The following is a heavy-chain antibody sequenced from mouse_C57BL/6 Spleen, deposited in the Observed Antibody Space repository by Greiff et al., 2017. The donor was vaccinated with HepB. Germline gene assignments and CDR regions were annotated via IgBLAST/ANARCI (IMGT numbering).Heavy chain of an antibody. J-gene: IGHJ4*01. D-gene: IGHD2-2*01. CDR2: IDPSDSYT. Sequence: VQLQQSGAELVMPGASVKLSCKASGYTFTSYWMHWVKQRPGQGLEWIGEIDPSDSYTNYNQKFKGKSTLTVDKSSSTAYMQLSSLTSEDSAVYYCARRGYGYDEAMDYWGQRTSVTVSS. CDR1: GYTFTSYW. V-gene: IGHV1-69*01. CDR3: ARRGYGYDEAMDY.